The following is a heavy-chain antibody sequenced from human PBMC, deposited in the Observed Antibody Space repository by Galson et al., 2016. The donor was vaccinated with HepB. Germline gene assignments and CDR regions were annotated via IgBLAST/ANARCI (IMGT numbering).Heavy chain of an antibody. Sequence: QSGAEVKKPGESLTISCKGSGYSFTTDWINWVRQMPGKGLEWMGKIDPSDSYTTYSPSFQGHVTIPTDKSISTAYLQWSSLKASDTAIYYCATSYNYAIWGDAFDMWGQGTMVTVSS. V-gene: IGHV5-10-1*01. CDR1: GYSFTTDW. CDR3: ATSYNYAIWGDAFDM. D-gene: IGHD3-16*01. J-gene: IGHJ3*02. CDR2: IDPSDSYT.